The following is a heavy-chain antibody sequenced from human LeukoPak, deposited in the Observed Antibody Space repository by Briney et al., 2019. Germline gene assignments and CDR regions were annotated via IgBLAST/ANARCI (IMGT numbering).Heavy chain of an antibody. CDR3: ARSSIAAAAGCFDY. J-gene: IGHJ4*02. CDR2: IWYDGSNK. CDR1: RFTFSTYG. Sequence: PGRSLRLSCAASRFTFSTYGMHWVRQAPGKGLEWVAVIWYDGSNKFYADSVKGRFTISRDNSKNTLYLQMNSLRAEDTAVYYCARSSIAAAAGCFDYWGQGTLATVSS. V-gene: IGHV3-33*01. D-gene: IGHD6-13*01.